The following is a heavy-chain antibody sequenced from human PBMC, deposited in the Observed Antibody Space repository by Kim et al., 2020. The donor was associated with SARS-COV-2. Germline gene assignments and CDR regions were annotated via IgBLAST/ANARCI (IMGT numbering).Heavy chain of an antibody. CDR2: ISWDGGST. D-gene: IGHD2-2*01. J-gene: IGHJ1*01. CDR3: AKARVPAARWVYFQH. CDR1: GFTFDDYT. Sequence: GGSLRLSCAASGFTFDDYTMHWVRQAPGKGLEWVSLISWDGGSTYYADSVKGRFTISRDNSKNSLYLQMNSLRTEDTALYYCAKARVPAARWVYFQHWGQGTLVTVSS. V-gene: IGHV3-43*01.